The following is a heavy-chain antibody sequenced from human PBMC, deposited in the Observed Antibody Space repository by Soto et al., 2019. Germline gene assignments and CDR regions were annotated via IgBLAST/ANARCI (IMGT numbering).Heavy chain of an antibody. Sequence: PGGSLRLSCAASGFTFSSYSMNWVRQAPGKGLEWVSYISSSSSTIYYADSVKGRFTISRDNTKNSLYLQMNSLRDEDTAVYYCARTSIAAAGTVYYYYGMDVWGQGTTVTVSS. CDR2: ISSSSSTI. V-gene: IGHV3-48*02. J-gene: IGHJ6*02. CDR1: GFTFSSYS. CDR3: ARTSIAAAGTVYYYYGMDV. D-gene: IGHD6-13*01.